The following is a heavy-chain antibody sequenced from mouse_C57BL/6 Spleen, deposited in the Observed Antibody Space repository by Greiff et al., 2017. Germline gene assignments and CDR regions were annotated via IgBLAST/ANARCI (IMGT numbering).Heavy chain of an antibody. CDR2: IHPADGDT. J-gene: IGHJ1*03. D-gene: IGHD2-3*01. CDR3: AIAVYDCYVWYFDV. Sequence: VQLQQPGAELVKPGASVKLSCTASGFTFTDYYMHWVKQRTDQGLEWIGRIHPADGDTNYAPKFKGKATLTADTSSSTAYMQLSSLTSEDSAVYYCAIAVYDCYVWYFDVWGTGTTVTVSS. V-gene: IGHV1-74*01. CDR1: GFTFTDYY.